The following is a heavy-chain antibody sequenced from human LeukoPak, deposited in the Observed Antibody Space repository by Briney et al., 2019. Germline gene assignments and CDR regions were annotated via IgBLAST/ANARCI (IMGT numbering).Heavy chain of an antibody. CDR1: GYTFTSYG. V-gene: IGHV1-18*01. J-gene: IGHJ4*02. CDR2: ISVYNGNT. D-gene: IGHD3-10*01. CDR3: ARGRDYYGSGPLEY. Sequence: ASVKVSCKASGYTFTSYGLSWLRQAPGQGLEWMGWISVYNGNTEYAQKVQGRVTMTTDTSTCTAYMELRGLRSDDTAVYYCARGRDYYGSGPLEYWGQGTLVTISS.